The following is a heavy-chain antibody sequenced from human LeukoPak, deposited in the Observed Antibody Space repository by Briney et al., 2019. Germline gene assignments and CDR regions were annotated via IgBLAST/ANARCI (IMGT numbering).Heavy chain of an antibody. J-gene: IGHJ4*02. V-gene: IGHV1-2*02. CDR2: INPNNGGT. CDR3: GRDRHWNQGNFDY. CDR1: GYTFTGYY. Sequence: ASVKVSCKASGYTFTGYYMHWVRQAPGQGLEWMGWINPNNGGTKSAQKFQGRVTVTRDTSIGTAYMELNRLTYDDTAVYYCGRDRHWNQGNFDYWGQGTLVTVSS. D-gene: IGHD1-1*01.